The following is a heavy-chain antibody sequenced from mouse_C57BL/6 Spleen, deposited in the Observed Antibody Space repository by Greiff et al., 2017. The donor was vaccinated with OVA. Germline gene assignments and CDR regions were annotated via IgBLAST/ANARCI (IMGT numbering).Heavy chain of an antibody. Sequence: VQLQQSGPELVKPGASLKISCTASGYAFSSSWMNWVQQAPGKGLEWIGRIYPGDGDTNYDGKFKGKATLTADKSSSTAYMQLSSLTSEDYAVDFCARPEGAMDYWGQGTSLTVSS. J-gene: IGHJ4*01. CDR3: ARPEGAMDY. CDR2: IYPGDGDT. V-gene: IGHV1-82*01. CDR1: GYAFSSSW.